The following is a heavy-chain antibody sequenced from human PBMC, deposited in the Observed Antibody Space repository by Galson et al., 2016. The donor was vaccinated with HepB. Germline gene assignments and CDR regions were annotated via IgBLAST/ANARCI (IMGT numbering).Heavy chain of an antibody. Sequence: SLRLSCAASGFRFSDHYMDWVRQAPGKGLEWVSSISAGGGSEYTDSVKGRFITSRDISKNTLYLQMSSLRAEDTAVYYCARCSVYSSGWCNSFDPWGQGTLVIVSS. J-gene: IGHJ5*02. V-gene: IGHV3-23*01. CDR3: ARCSVYSSGWCNSFDP. CDR2: ISAGGGSE. CDR1: GFRFSDHY. D-gene: IGHD6-19*01.